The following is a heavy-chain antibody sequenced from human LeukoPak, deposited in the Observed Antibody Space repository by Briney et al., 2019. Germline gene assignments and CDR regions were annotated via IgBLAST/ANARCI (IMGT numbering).Heavy chain of an antibody. CDR3: AREAGPAQWLVPYYYYYYMDV. CDR2: INPRGGST. D-gene: IGHD6-19*01. CDR1: GYTFTSYY. Sequence: ASVKVSCKASGYTFTSYYMHWVRQAPGQGLEWMGRINPRGGSTSYAQKFQGRVTMTRDMSTSTVYMELSSLRSEDTAVYYCAREAGPAQWLVPYYYYYYMDVWGKGTTVTVSS. J-gene: IGHJ6*03. V-gene: IGHV1-46*01.